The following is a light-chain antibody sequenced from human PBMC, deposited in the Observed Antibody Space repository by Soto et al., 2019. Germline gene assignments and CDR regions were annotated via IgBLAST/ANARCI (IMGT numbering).Light chain of an antibody. Sequence: QSVLTQSPSASGSPGQSVTISCTGTSSDIGGYNSVSWYQQHPGKAPKVMIYDVSKRPSGVPDRFSGSKSGNTASLTISGLQAEDEADYYCSAYTHSNTVIFGGGTKLTVL. CDR2: DVS. V-gene: IGLV2-8*01. J-gene: IGLJ2*01. CDR3: SAYTHSNTVI. CDR1: SSDIGGYNS.